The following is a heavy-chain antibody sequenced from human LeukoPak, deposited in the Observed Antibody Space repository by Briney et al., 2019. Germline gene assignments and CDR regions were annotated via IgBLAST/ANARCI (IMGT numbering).Heavy chain of an antibody. Sequence: GESLKISCQGSGDTFATYWIAWVRQMPGKGLELMGSIFPFDSDTRYSPSFQGQVTTSADKSISTAYLQWSSLKASDTAMYYCARLSGITNIAVAGTGGYYYYMDVWGKGTTVTVSS. CDR3: ARLSGITNIAVAGTGGYYYYMDV. CDR1: GDTFATYW. V-gene: IGHV5-51*01. D-gene: IGHD6-19*01. J-gene: IGHJ6*03. CDR2: IFPFDSDT.